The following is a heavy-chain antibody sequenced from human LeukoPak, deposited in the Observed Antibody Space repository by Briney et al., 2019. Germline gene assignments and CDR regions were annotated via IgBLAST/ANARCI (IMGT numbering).Heavy chain of an antibody. J-gene: IGHJ5*02. CDR1: GGSISSYY. Sequence: SETLSLTCTVSGGSISSYYWSWIRQPPGKGLEWIGYIYYSGSTNYNPSLKSRVTISVDTSKNQFSLKLSSVTAADTAVYYCARAPAKSWFDPWGQGTLVTVSS. V-gene: IGHV4-59*01. CDR3: ARAPAKSWFDP. D-gene: IGHD2-15*01. CDR2: IYYSGST.